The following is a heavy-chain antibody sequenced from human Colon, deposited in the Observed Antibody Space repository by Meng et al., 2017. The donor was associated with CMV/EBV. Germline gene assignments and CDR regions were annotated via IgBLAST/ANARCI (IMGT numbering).Heavy chain of an antibody. CDR2: ISSRGDKR. D-gene: IGHD2/OR15-2a*01. Sequence: GESLKISCVVSGVTFSDSVMSWVRQAPGKGQEWVAAISSRGDKRDYADSVKGRFTISRDNFRNTVILQMSSMKVEDTAVYYCARGQFLHYFDDWGRGTLVTVSS. CDR1: GVTFSDSV. V-gene: IGHV3-23*01. CDR3: ARGQFLHYFDD. J-gene: IGHJ4*02.